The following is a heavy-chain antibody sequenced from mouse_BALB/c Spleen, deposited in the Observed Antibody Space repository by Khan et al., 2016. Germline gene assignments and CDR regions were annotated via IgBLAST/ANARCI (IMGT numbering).Heavy chain of an antibody. D-gene: IGHD1-3*01. Sequence: VQLKESGPGLVAPSQSLSLTCLVSGVSLTRYGVSGIRHPPGKGLEWRGEIWAGGSTNYNSAPLSRLGISKDNSKSQVFLKMNSLQTGDTAMYYCARLEDIWGQGTTLTVSS. CDR2: IWAGGST. CDR3: ARLEDI. V-gene: IGHV2-9*02. J-gene: IGHJ2*01. CDR1: GVSLTRYG.